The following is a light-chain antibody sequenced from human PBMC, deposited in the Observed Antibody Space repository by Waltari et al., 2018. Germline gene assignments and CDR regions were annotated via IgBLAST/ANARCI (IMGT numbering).Light chain of an antibody. V-gene: IGLV2-23*01. CDR3: CSYTLTNTWL. CDR2: EDT. J-gene: IGLJ3*02. CDR1: SSDVGRYSL. Sequence: QSALTQPASVSGSPGQPITIPCTGTSSDVGRYSLVSWYRQHPGEAPRVIIFEDTKRPSGVSNRFSGSKSGNTASLTISGLQAEDEADYYCCSYTLTNTWLFGGGTKLTVL.